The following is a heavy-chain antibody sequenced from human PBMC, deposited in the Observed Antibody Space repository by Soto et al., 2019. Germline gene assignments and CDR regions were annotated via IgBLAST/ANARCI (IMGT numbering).Heavy chain of an antibody. J-gene: IGHJ5*02. CDR3: ARGLQWSWSRDP. CDR1: GYTFTSYD. D-gene: IGHD2-15*01. Sequence: QVQLVQSGAEVKKPGASVKVSCKASGYTFTSYDINWVRQATGQGLEGMGWMNPNRGKTRHAQKFQGRVTMSRNTSISTAYMQLSSLRSEGTALYYCARGLQWSWSRDPWGQGPLFTVSS. V-gene: IGHV1-8*01. CDR2: MNPNRGKT.